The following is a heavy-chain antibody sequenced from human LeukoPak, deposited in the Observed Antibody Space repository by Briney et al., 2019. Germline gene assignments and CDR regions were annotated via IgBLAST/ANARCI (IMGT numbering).Heavy chain of an antibody. V-gene: IGHV3-48*04. CDR3: ARSTMIVVAPFDY. D-gene: IGHD3-22*01. CDR1: GFTFSSYS. CDR2: ISSSSSTI. Sequence: PGGSLGLSCAASGFTFSSYSMNWVRQAPGKGLEWVSYISSSSSTIYYADSVKGRFTISRDNAKNSLYLQMNSLRAEDTAVYYCARSTMIVVAPFDYWGQGTLVTVSS. J-gene: IGHJ4*02.